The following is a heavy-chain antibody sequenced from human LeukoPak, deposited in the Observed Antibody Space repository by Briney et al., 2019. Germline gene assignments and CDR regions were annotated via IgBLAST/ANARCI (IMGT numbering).Heavy chain of an antibody. CDR3: ARGRDDSSGYYPNYYFDY. CDR1: GYTFISYG. D-gene: IGHD3-22*01. CDR2: ISAYNGNT. V-gene: IGHV1-18*01. Sequence: ASVKVSRKASGYTFISYGISWVRQAPGQGLEWMGWISAYNGNTNYAQKLQGRVTMTTDTSTSTAYMELRSLRSDDTAVYFCARGRDDSSGYYPNYYFDYWGQGTLVTVSS. J-gene: IGHJ4*02.